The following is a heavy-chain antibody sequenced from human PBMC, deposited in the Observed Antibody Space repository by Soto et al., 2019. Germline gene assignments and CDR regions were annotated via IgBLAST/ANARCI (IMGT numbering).Heavy chain of an antibody. CDR1: GGTFSSYA. D-gene: IGHD3-3*01. Sequence: GASVKVSCKASGGTFSSYAISWVRQAPGQGLEWMGGIIPILGTANYAQKFQGRVTITADESTSTAYMELSSLRSEDTAVYYCARVAVLRFLEWLPALGYYYYYGMDVWGQGTTVTVSS. CDR2: IIPILGTA. CDR3: ARVAVLRFLEWLPALGYYYYYGMDV. J-gene: IGHJ6*02. V-gene: IGHV1-69*13.